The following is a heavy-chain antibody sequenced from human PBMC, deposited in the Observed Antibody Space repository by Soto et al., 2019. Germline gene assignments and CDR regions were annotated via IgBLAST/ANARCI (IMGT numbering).Heavy chain of an antibody. CDR2: IWYDGSNK. J-gene: IGHJ4*02. CDR3: ARDLEGSYGYDPSEGLHY. V-gene: IGHV3-33*01. D-gene: IGHD5-18*01. CDR1: GFTFSSYG. Sequence: PGGSLRLSCAASGFTFSSYGMHWVRQAPGKGQEWVAVIWYDGSNKYYADSVKGRFTISRDNSKNTLYLQMNSLRAEDTAVYYCARDLEGSYGYDPSEGLHYWGQGTLVTVSS.